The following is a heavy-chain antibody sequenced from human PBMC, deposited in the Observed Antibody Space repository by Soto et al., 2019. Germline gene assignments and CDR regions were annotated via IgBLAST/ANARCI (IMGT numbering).Heavy chain of an antibody. Sequence: QEQLVESGGGVVQPGRSLRLSCAASGFTFRSYGMHWVRQAPGKGLEWVAVIWYGGSNKYYADSVKGRFTISRDNSKNRLYLQMNSLRVEATAVYYCARERDQGNYYFGMDVWGQGTTVTVSS. CDR3: ARERDQGNYYFGMDV. CDR1: GFTFRSYG. J-gene: IGHJ6*02. CDR2: IWYGGSNK. V-gene: IGHV3-33*01. D-gene: IGHD2-2*01.